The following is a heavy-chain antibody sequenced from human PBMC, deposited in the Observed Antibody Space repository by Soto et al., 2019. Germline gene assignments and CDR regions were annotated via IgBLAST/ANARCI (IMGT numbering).Heavy chain of an antibody. D-gene: IGHD4-17*01. Sequence: ASVKVSCKASGYTFTSYGVSWVRQAPGQGLEWMGWISAYNGNTSYAQKLQGRATMTTDTSTSTAYMELRSLRSDDTAVYYCARENGNYNWFDPWGQGTLVTVSS. CDR2: ISAYNGNT. CDR1: GYTFTSYG. V-gene: IGHV1-18*01. CDR3: ARENGNYNWFDP. J-gene: IGHJ5*02.